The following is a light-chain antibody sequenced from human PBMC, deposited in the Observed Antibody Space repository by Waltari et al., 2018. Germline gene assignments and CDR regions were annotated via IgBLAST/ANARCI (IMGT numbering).Light chain of an antibody. CDR1: RSNIGSNS. V-gene: IGLV1-44*01. J-gene: IGLJ3*02. CDR2: SNN. CDR3: AAWDASLNGWV. Sequence: QSVLTQPPSASGTPGQRVAISCSGTRSNIGSNSVHWYQQLPGTAPKLLTHSNNRRPWGFPDRFAGSKAGTSASLAISGLQSEDEAHYYCAAWDASLNGWVFGGGTKLTVL.